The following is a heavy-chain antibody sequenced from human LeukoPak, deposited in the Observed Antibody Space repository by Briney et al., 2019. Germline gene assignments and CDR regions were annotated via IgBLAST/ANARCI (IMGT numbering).Heavy chain of an antibody. D-gene: IGHD3-10*01. CDR1: GFTFSNYW. CDR2: IKRDGSEK. J-gene: IGHJ4*02. V-gene: IGHV3-7*01. CDR3: ARTLDYGGGSFYRHFDL. Sequence: GGSLRLSCAASGFTFSNYWMNWVRQSPGKGLEWVANIKRDGSEKNYVDSVEGRFTISRDNAMNSLYLQMNSLGVEDAAVYYCARTLDYGGGSFYRHFDLWGQGTLVTVSS.